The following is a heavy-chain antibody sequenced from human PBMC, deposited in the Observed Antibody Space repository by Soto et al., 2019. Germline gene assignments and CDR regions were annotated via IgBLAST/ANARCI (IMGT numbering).Heavy chain of an antibody. D-gene: IGHD2-15*01. CDR2: ITSGGRSI. CDR1: GFTFSDYE. Sequence: VGSLRLSCTAAGFTFSDYEMNWVRQAPGKGLEWVSYITSGGRSIYYADSVKGRFIISRDNAENSLYLQMNSLRPEDTAVYYCVRRMASPDQWGQGTLVTVSS. J-gene: IGHJ4*02. CDR3: VRRMASPDQ. V-gene: IGHV3-48*03.